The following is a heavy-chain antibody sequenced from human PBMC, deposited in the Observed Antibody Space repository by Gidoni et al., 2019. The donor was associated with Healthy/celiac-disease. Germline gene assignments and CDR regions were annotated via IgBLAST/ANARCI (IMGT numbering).Heavy chain of an antibody. CDR1: GFTFSSYG. J-gene: IGHJ6*03. CDR3: ARAVPEPASPYYDYYMDV. D-gene: IGHD2-2*01. V-gene: IGHV3-33*01. Sequence: QVQLVESGGGVVQPGRSLRLSCAASGFTFSSYGMHWVRQAPGKGLEWVAVIWYDGSNKYYADSVKGRFTISRDNSKNTLYLQMNSLRAEDTAVYYCARAVPEPASPYYDYYMDVWGKGTTVTVSS. CDR2: IWYDGSNK.